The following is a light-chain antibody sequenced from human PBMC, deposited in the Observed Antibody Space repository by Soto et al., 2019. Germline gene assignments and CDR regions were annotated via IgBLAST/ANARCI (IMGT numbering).Light chain of an antibody. CDR2: GAS. CDR3: QQYNNWPPWT. CDR1: QSVDSK. Sequence: TEMTQSPATLSXXPGDTATLSCRASQSVDSKLAWYQRRPGQAPRLLIYGASTRATGVPAXXXXXXXXXXXXXXXSSLQSEDFAVYYCQQYNNWPPWTFGQGTKVEXK. J-gene: IGKJ1*01. V-gene: IGKV3-15*01.